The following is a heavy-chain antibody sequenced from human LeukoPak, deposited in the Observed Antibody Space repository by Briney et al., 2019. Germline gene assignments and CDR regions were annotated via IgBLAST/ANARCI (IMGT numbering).Heavy chain of an antibody. D-gene: IGHD3-10*01. J-gene: IGHJ5*02. V-gene: IGHV4-39*07. Sequence: SATLSLTCTVSGDSISSSSNFWGWIRQPPGKGLEWSGSIDYSGSTYYNPSLKSRVIISADTSKNQFSLKLSSVTAADTAVYYCARETNADGGWFDPWGQGTLVTVSS. CDR3: ARETNADGGWFDP. CDR2: IDYSGST. CDR1: GDSISSSSNF.